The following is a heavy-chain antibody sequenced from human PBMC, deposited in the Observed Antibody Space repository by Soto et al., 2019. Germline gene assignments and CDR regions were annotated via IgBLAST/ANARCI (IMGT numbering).Heavy chain of an antibody. J-gene: IGHJ4*01. CDR1: GYSFSSYG. D-gene: IGHD6-19*01. CDR3: ARDLGGWTDY. CDR2: INAGNGNT. V-gene: IGHV1-3*01. Sequence: ASVKVSCKTFGYSFSSYGISWLRQAPGQGLEWMGWINAGNGNTKYSQKFQGRVTITRDTSASTAYMELSSLRSEDTTVYYCARDLGGWTDYWG.